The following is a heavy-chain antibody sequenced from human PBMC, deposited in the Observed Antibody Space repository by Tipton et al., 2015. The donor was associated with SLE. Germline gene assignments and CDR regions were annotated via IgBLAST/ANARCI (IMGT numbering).Heavy chain of an antibody. D-gene: IGHD2-8*01. CDR3: AKDPIYFSAGVCSDYFGLDV. CDR2: ISYDGNNK. V-gene: IGHV3-30*19. CDR1: GFTFNNYG. J-gene: IGHJ6*02. Sequence: RSLRLSCAASGFTFNNYGMHWVRQDPGKGLEWVAFISYDGNNKRYADSVKGRFTVSRDNSKNTVYVQMSSLRVEDTAVYYCAKDPIYFSAGVCSDYFGLDVWGQGTTVTVSS.